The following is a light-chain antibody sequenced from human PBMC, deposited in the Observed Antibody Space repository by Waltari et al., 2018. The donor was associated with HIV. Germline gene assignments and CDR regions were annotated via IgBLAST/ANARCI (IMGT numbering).Light chain of an antibody. CDR1: QSIGST. V-gene: IGKV6D-21*02. CDR3: HQSSSLPWT. Sequence: EIVLTQSPAFQSGRPQEKVTITCRSSQSIGSTLHWYQQKPDQSPKLLIKYASQSMSGVPSRFSGSGSGTDFTLTIKSLEAEDAAAYYCHQSSSLPWTFGQGTKVEIK. J-gene: IGKJ1*01. CDR2: YAS.